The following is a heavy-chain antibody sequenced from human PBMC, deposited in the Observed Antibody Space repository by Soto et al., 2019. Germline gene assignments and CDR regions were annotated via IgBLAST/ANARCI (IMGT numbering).Heavy chain of an antibody. D-gene: IGHD3-3*01. V-gene: IGHV4-61*01. Sequence: QVQLQESGPGLVKPSETLSLTCTVSGGSVSSGSYYWSWIRQPPGKGLEWIGYIYYSGSTNYNPSLKSRVTISVDTSKNQFSLTLSSVTAADTAVYYCARTITSFGVARWGGYYGMDVWGQGTTVTVSS. CDR2: IYYSGST. CDR1: GGSVSSGSYY. CDR3: ARTITSFGVARWGGYYGMDV. J-gene: IGHJ6*02.